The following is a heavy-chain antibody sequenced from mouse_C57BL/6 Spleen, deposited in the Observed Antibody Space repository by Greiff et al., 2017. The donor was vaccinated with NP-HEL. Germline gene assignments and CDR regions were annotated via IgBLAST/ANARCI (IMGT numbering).Heavy chain of an antibody. CDR2: IYPGDGST. CDR1: GYTFTSYD. CDR3: ARRGYDYDGMDY. D-gene: IGHD2-4*01. Sequence: QVQLQQSGPELVKPGASVKLSCKASGYTFTSYDITWVKQRPGQGLEWIGCIYPGDGSTKYNENFKSKATLTVDTSSSTAYMELHSLTSEDSAVYYCARRGYDYDGMDYWGQGTSVTVSS. V-gene: IGHV1-85*01. J-gene: IGHJ4*01.